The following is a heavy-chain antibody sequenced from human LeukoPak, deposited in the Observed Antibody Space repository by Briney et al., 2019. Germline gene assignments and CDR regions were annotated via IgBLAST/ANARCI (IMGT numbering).Heavy chain of an antibody. V-gene: IGHV4-4*07. CDR2: IYTSGST. D-gene: IGHD1-26*01. J-gene: IGHJ4*02. Sequence: SETLSLTCTVSGNSFGDYYWSWIRQPAGKGLEWIGRIYTSGSTTYNPSLKSRVTISVDKSKIQFSLKLSSVTAADTAVYYCARLALQEVGATQTYYLDYWGQGTLVTVSS. CDR3: ARLALQEVGATQTYYLDY. CDR1: GNSFGDYY.